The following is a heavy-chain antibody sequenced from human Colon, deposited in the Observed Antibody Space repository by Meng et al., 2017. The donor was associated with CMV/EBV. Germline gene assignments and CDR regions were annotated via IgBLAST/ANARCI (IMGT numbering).Heavy chain of an antibody. CDR1: GFTFDNYA. J-gene: IGHJ6*02. CDR3: AKREYCSGSSCYTLNYYYYAVDV. CDR2: IVGGGGTRT. V-gene: IGHV3-23*01. Sequence: GGSLRLSCATSGFTFDNYAMSWVRQAPGKGLEWVSAIVGGGGTRTYYADSVKGRFTISRDNSKSTLYLQINSPRVEDTAVYYCAKREYCSGSSCYTLNYYYYAVDVWGQETTVTVSS. D-gene: IGHD2-15*01.